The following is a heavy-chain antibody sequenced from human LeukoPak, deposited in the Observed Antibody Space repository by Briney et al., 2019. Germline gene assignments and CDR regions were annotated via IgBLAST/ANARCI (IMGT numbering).Heavy chain of an antibody. CDR1: GYTFTGYY. CDR3: ARDRWLQSEYYFDY. D-gene: IGHD5-24*01. J-gene: IGHJ4*02. V-gene: IGHV1-2*02. CDR2: INPNSGGT. Sequence: ASVKVSCKASGYTFTGYYMHWVRQAPGQGLEWMGWINPNSGGTNYAQKFQGRVTMTRDTSISTAYMELSRLRSDDTAVYYCARDRWLQSEYYFDYWGQGTLVTVSS.